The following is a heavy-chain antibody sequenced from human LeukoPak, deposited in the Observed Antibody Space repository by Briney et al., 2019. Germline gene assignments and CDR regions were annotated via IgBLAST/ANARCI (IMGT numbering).Heavy chain of an antibody. CDR2: IYYSGST. J-gene: IGHJ4*02. CDR3: ARTMIGHFDY. V-gene: IGHV4-39*01. Sequence: PSETLSLTCTVSGGSISSSSYYWGWIRQPPGKGLEWIGNIYYSGSTYYNPSLKSRVTISVDTSKNQFSLKLSSVTAADTAVYYCARTMIGHFDYWGQGTLVTVSS. CDR1: GGSISSSSYY. D-gene: IGHD3-10*02.